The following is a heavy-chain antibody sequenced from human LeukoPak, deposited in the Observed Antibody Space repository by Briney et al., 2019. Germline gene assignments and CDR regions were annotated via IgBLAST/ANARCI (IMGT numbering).Heavy chain of an antibody. D-gene: IGHD6-19*01. CDR1: GGTFSSYD. CDR2: IIPIFGTA. Sequence: SVKVSCKASGGTFSSYDISWVRQAPGQGLEWMGGIIPIFGTANYAQKFQGRVTITADKSTSTAYMELSSLRSEDTAVYYCARDRYSSGWYNWFDPWGQGTLVTVSS. CDR3: ARDRYSSGWYNWFDP. V-gene: IGHV1-69*06. J-gene: IGHJ5*02.